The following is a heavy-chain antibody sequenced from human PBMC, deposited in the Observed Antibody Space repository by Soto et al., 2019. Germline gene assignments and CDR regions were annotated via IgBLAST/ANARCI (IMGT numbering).Heavy chain of an antibody. CDR3: AGVRGGGE. CDR1: GFTFSAHT. J-gene: IGHJ4*02. V-gene: IGHV3-48*01. D-gene: IGHD3-16*01. Sequence: EVQLVESGGGLVQPGGSLRLSCAASGFTFSAHTMNWVRQAPGKGLEWISYISSESETIYYADSVKGRFTISRDNAKNPLFLQRNSLGAEDTAVYYCAGVRGGGEWGQGTLVTVSS. CDR2: ISSESETI.